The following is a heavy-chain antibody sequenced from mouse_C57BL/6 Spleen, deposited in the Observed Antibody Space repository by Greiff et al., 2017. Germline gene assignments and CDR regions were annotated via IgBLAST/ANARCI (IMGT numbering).Heavy chain of an antibody. V-gene: IGHV3-1*01. CDR1: GYSITSGYD. CDR2: ISYSGST. CDR3: AREDYYYAMDY. J-gene: IGHJ4*01. Sequence: EVQLQQSGPGMVKPSQSLSLTCTVTGYSITSGYDWHWIRHFPGNKLEWMGYISYSGSTNYNPSLKSRISITHDTSKNHFFLKLNSVTTEDTATYYCAREDYYYAMDYWGQGTSVTVSS.